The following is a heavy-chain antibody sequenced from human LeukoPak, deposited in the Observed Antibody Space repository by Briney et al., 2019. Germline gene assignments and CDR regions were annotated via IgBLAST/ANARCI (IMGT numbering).Heavy chain of an antibody. V-gene: IGHV3-7*01. CDR1: GFTFSSYG. Sequence: GGSRRLSCAASGFTFSSYGMHWVRQAPGKGLEWVANIKLDGSEKYYVDSVKGRFTISRDNAKNSLYLQMNSLGDEDTAVYHCARDLKWELRIPFDYWGQGTLVTVSS. CDR2: IKLDGSEK. CDR3: ARDLKWELRIPFDY. J-gene: IGHJ4*02. D-gene: IGHD1-26*01.